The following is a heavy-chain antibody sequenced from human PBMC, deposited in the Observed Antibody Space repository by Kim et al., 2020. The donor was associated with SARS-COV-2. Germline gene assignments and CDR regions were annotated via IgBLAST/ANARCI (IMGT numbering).Heavy chain of an antibody. CDR1: GFSVSNYG. CDR2: ISSDGRYT. CDR3: ARGMFSSGFDE. Sequence: GGSLRLSCAASGFSVSNYGINWVRHAPGKGLVWVSRISSDGRYTHYADSVKGRFTLSRDNAENTLFLQMNSLRAEDTAVYYCARGMFSSGFDEWGQGTTVTVSS. D-gene: IGHD3-10*02. J-gene: IGHJ6*02. V-gene: IGHV3-74*01.